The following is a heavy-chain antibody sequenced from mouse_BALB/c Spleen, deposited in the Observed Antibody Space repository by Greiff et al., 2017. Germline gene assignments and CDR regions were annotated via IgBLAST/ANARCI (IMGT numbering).Heavy chain of an antibody. J-gene: IGHJ4*01. CDR1: GYTFTDYA. CDR2: ISTYYGDA. D-gene: IGHD4-1*01. CDR3: AVAANWENYYAMDY. Sequence: VQLQQSGAELVRPGVSVKISCKGSGYTFTDYAMHWVKQSHAKSLEWIGVISTYYGDASYNQKFKGKATMTVDKSSSTAYMELARLTSEDSAIYYCAVAANWENYYAMDYWGQGTSVTVSS. V-gene: IGHV1S137*01.